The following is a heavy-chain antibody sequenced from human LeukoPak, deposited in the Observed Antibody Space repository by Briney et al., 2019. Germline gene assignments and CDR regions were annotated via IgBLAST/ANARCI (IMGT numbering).Heavy chain of an antibody. J-gene: IGHJ4*02. Sequence: PGGSLRLSCAASGFAFSTYAMYWVRQAPGKGLEWVTVIWYDGSNKYYADSVKGRFTISRDDSKNTVYLQMNSLRAEDTAVYSCAKYTSGTSYRGLDQWGQGTLVTVSS. CDR3: AKYTSGTSYRGLDQ. CDR2: IWYDGSNK. V-gene: IGHV3-33*06. CDR1: GFAFSTYA. D-gene: IGHD3-10*01.